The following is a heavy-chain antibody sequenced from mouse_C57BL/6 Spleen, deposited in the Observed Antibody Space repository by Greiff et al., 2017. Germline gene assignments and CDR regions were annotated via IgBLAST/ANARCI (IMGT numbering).Heavy chain of an antibody. J-gene: IGHJ3*01. CDR1: GFTFSNYW. D-gene: IGHD3-2*02. V-gene: IGHV6-3*01. Sequence: EVKVEESGGGLVQPGGSMKLSCVASGFTFSNYWMNWVRQSPEKGLEWVAQIRLKSDNYATHYAESVKGRFTISRDDSKSSVYLQMNNLRAEDTGIYYCTADSSGYGAYWGQGTLVTVSA. CDR2: IRLKSDNYAT. CDR3: TADSSGYGAY.